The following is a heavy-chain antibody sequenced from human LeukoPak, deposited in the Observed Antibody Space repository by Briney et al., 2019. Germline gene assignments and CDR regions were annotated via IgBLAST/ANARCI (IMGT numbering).Heavy chain of an antibody. Sequence: GGSLRLSCAASGFTFSSYSMNWVRQAPGKGLEWISYISSSSSPIYYAGSVKGRFTTSRDNAKNSLYLQMNSLRVEDTAVYYCAKGQYNWFDPWGQGTLVTVSS. CDR1: GFTFSSYS. V-gene: IGHV3-48*04. D-gene: IGHD6-19*01. CDR3: AKGQYNWFDP. J-gene: IGHJ5*02. CDR2: ISSSSSPI.